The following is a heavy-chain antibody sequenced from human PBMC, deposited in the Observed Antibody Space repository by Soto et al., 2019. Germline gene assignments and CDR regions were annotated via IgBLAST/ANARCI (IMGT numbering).Heavy chain of an antibody. Sequence: QVQLVESGGGVVQPGRSLRLSCAASGFTFSNYAMYWVRQAPGKGLEWVAVIAYEGNNKYYADSVKGRFTISRDNSKNTLYLQMNSLRAEDTAVYYCARAGWDGGTCYTLVGLRYGMDVWGQGTTVTVSS. V-gene: IGHV3-30-3*01. CDR3: ARAGWDGGTCYTLVGLRYGMDV. CDR2: IAYEGNNK. D-gene: IGHD2-15*01. CDR1: GFTFSNYA. J-gene: IGHJ6*02.